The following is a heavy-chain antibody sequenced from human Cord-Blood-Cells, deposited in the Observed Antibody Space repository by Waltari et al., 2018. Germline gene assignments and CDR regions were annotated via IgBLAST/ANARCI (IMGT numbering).Heavy chain of an antibody. CDR2: IYYSGTT. V-gene: IGHV4-39*01. Sequence: QLQLQESGPGLVKPSETLSLTCTVSGGSISSSSYYWGWIRQPPGKGLEWIGSIYYSGTTYTTPSLKSRVTIAVAPPKNTFSVKLGSVPAADTVVYSCARHGGYGSGSYGVGFDPWGQGTLVTVPS. J-gene: IGHJ5*02. CDR3: ARHGGYGSGSYGVGFDP. CDR1: GGSISSSSYY. D-gene: IGHD3-10*01.